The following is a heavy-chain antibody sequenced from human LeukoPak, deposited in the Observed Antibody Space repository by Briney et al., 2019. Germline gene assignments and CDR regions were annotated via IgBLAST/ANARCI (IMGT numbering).Heavy chain of an antibody. J-gene: IGHJ4*02. CDR2: IYYSGST. V-gene: IGHV4-39*07. CDR3: ARAAPYCSGGSCYYLFDY. Sequence: SETLSLTCTVSGGSISSSSYYWGWIRQPPGKGLEWIGSIYYSGSTYYNPSLKSRVTISVDTSKNQFSLKLSSVTAADTAVYYCARAAPYCSGGSCYYLFDYWGQGTLVTVSS. D-gene: IGHD2-15*01. CDR1: GGSISSSSYY.